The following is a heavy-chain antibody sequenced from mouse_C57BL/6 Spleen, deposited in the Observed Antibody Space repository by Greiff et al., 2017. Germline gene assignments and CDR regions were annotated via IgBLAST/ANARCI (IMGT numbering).Heavy chain of an antibody. CDR2: IYPRSGNT. Sequence: VQLQQSGAELARPGASVKLSCKASGYTFTSYGISWVKQRTGQGLEWIGEIYPRSGNTYYNEKFKGKATLTADKSSSTAYMELRSLTSEDSAVYFCARSSYGSSPDWYFDVWGTGTTGTVSS. D-gene: IGHD1-1*01. J-gene: IGHJ1*03. CDR3: ARSSYGSSPDWYFDV. V-gene: IGHV1-81*01. CDR1: GYTFTSYG.